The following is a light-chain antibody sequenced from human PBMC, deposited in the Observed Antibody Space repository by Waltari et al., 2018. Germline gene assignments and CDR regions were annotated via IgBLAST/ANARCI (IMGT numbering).Light chain of an antibody. J-gene: IGLJ3*02. Sequence: QTVVTQEPSVSVSPGGTVTFTCALSSGSVSTSFYPSWYQQTPGQAPRTLIYSTNTRLFGVPNRFSGSILGNKAALTIAGAQADDEADYYCVLYMDSGIWVFGGGTKLTVL. CDR2: STN. CDR1: SGSVSTSFY. CDR3: VLYMDSGIWV. V-gene: IGLV8-61*01.